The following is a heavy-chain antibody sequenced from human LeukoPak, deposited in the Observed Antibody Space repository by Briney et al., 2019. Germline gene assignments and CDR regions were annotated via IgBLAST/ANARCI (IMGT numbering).Heavy chain of an antibody. CDR1: GGSISSSNW. J-gene: IGHJ4*02. CDR3: ASAGHDGIGYKVG. Sequence: PSGTLSLTCAVSGGSISSSNWWSWVRQPPGKGLEWIGEIYHSGSANYHPAHNCRVTISVDKSKNQFSLSLSSVTAADTAVYYCASAGHDGIGYKVGWGQRTLATVSS. CDR2: IYHSGSA. V-gene: IGHV4-4*02. D-gene: IGHD3-22*01.